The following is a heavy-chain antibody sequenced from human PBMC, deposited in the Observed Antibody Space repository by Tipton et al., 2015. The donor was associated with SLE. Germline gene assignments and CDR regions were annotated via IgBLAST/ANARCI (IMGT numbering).Heavy chain of an antibody. CDR1: GGSISCHY. CDR2: IYYSGST. D-gene: IGHD6-13*01. J-gene: IGHJ3*02. Sequence: PGLVKPSETLSLTCTVSGGSISCHYWSWIRQPPGKGLEWIGYIYYSGSTNYNPSLKSRVTISVDTSKNQFSLKLSSVTAADTAVYYCARGSAAAVGGAFDILGQGAEVTVSS. CDR3: ARGSAAAVGGAFDI. V-gene: IGHV4-59*11.